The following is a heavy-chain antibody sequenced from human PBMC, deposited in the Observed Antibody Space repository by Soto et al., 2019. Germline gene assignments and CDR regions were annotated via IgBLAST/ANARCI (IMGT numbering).Heavy chain of an antibody. J-gene: IGHJ6*03. V-gene: IGHV3-48*01. CDR2: ISSSSSTI. CDR1: GFTFSSYS. CDR3: ARDSKYCSSTSCSYDYYYYYMDV. Sequence: GGSLRLSCAASGFTFSSYSMNWVRQAPGKGLEWVSYISSSSSTIYYADSVKGRFTISRDNAKNSLYLQMNSLRAEDTAVYYCARDSKYCSSTSCSYDYYYYYMDVWGKGTTVTVSS. D-gene: IGHD2-2*01.